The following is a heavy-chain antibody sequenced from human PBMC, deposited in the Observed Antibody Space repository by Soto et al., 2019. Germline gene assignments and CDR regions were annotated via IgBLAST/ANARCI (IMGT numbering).Heavy chain of an antibody. Sequence: LRLSCAASGFIFSNAWMSWVRQAPGKGLEWVGRIKSKTNGGTTDYAAPVRGRFSISRDDSKNTLYLQMNSLKTEDTAVYYCTTDDPINRYWGQGTLVTVSS. CDR2: IKSKTNGGTT. CDR1: GFIFSNAW. CDR3: TTDDPINRY. J-gene: IGHJ4*02. V-gene: IGHV3-15*01.